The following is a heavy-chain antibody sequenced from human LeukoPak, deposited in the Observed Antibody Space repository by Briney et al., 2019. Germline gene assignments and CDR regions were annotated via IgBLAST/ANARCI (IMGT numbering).Heavy chain of an antibody. J-gene: IGHJ6*02. Sequence: GGSLRPSCAASGFTFSSYGMHWVRQAPGKGLEWVAVISYDGSNKYYADSVKGRFTISRDNSKNTLYLQMNSLRAEDTAVYYCAKWPGYYGSGTFIGMDVWGQGTTVTVSS. CDR3: AKWPGYYGSGTFIGMDV. CDR1: GFTFSSYG. CDR2: ISYDGSNK. V-gene: IGHV3-30*18. D-gene: IGHD3-10*01.